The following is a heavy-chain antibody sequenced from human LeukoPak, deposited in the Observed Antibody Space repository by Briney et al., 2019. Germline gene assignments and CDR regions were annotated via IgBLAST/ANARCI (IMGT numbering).Heavy chain of an antibody. CDR3: ARDASEYSSSWHDAFDV. CDR2: IYYDGGT. D-gene: IGHD6-13*01. V-gene: IGHV3-66*01. J-gene: IGHJ3*01. Sequence: GGSLRLSCAASGFIVSSNHMTWVRQAPGKGLEWVSVIYYDGGTYYADSVKGRLSMSRDISKNTMYLQMNSLGAEDTAIYYCARDASEYSSSWHDAFDVWGQGTTVTVFS. CDR1: GFIVSSNH.